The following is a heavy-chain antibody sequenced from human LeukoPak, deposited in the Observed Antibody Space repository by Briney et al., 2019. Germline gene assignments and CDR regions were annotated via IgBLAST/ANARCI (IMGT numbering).Heavy chain of an antibody. V-gene: IGHV4-59*08. CDR3: ASTNWNDGSDAFDI. CDR1: GGSISNKY. CDR2: VYYTGST. D-gene: IGHD1-20*01. J-gene: IGHJ3*02. Sequence: SETLSLTCSLSGGSISNKYWSWIRQAPGKGLEWIGYVYYTGSTSYNPSLKSRVTISLDTSKNQFSLKLSSVTAADTAVYYCASTNWNDGSDAFDIWGQGTMVTVSS.